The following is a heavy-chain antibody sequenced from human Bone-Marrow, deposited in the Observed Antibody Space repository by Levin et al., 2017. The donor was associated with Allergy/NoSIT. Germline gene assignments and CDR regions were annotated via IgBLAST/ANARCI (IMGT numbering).Heavy chain of an antibody. Sequence: PGGSLRLSCAASGFTFSSYAMSWVRQAPGKGLEWVSLISGSGDSTYYADSVKGRFTISRDNSKSTVYLQMNSLRAEDTAIYFCAKGSYCSSSSCYYNWFDPWGQGTLVTVSS. CDR2: ISGSGDST. V-gene: IGHV3-23*01. CDR3: AKGSYCSSSSCYYNWFDP. J-gene: IGHJ5*02. D-gene: IGHD2-2*01. CDR1: GFTFSSYA.